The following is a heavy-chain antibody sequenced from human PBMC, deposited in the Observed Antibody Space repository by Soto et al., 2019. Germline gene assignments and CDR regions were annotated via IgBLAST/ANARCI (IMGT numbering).Heavy chain of an antibody. Sequence: QVQLVESGGGVVQPGRSLRLSCAASGFTFSSYGMHWVRQAPGKGLEWVAVISYDGSNKYYADSVKGRFTISRDNSKNTLYREMNSLRAEDTAVYYCAKGVRDYSYGFDACDLRGQGTMVTGSS. CDR1: GFTFSSYG. J-gene: IGHJ3*01. CDR2: ISYDGSNK. V-gene: IGHV3-30*18. CDR3: AKGVRDYSYGFDACDL. D-gene: IGHD5-18*01.